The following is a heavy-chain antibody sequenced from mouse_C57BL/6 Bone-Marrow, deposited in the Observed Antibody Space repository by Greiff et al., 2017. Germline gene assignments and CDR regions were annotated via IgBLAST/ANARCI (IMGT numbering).Heavy chain of an antibody. CDR3: ARDSPYYYGSSWFAY. J-gene: IGHJ3*01. V-gene: IGHV5-17*01. Sequence: DVQLQESGGGLVKPGGSLKLSCAASGFTFSDYGMHWVRQAPEKGLEWVAYISSGSSTIYYADTVKGRFTISRDNAKNTLFLQMTSLRSEDTAMYYCARDSPYYYGSSWFAYWGQGTLVTVSA. D-gene: IGHD1-1*01. CDR1: GFTFSDYG. CDR2: ISSGSSTI.